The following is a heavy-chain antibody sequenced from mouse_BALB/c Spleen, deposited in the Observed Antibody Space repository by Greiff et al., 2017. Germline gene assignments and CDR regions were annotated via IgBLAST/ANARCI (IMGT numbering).Heavy chain of an antibody. CDR2: IWWNDNK. J-gene: IGHJ4*01. Sequence: QVTLKVSGPGILQPSQTLSLTCSFSGFSLSTYGIGVGWIRQPSGKGLEWLAHIWWNDNKYYNTALKSRLTISKDTSNNQVFLKIASVDTADTATYYCAESLIYYYGSSYPYYAMDYWGQGTSVTVSS. CDR3: AESLIYYYGSSYPYYAMDY. V-gene: IGHV8-11*01. CDR1: GFSLSTYGIG. D-gene: IGHD1-1*01.